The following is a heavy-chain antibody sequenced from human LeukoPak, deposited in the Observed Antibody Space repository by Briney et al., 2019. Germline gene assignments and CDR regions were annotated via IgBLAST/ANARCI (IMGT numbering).Heavy chain of an antibody. CDR1: GGSISSYY. J-gene: IGHJ4*02. CDR2: IYYSGST. D-gene: IGHD4-17*01. Sequence: SETLSLTCTVSGGSISSYYWSWIRQPPGKGLEWIGYIYYSGSTNYNPSLKSRVTISVDTSKNQFSLKLSSVTAADTAVYYCARGETTMTTFYHDYWGQGTLVTVSS. CDR3: ARGETTMTTFYHDY. V-gene: IGHV4-59*01.